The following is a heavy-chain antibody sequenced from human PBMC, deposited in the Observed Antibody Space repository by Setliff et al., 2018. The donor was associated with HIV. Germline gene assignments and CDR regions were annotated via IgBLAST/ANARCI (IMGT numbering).Heavy chain of an antibody. CDR2: ISAYNGNT. V-gene: IGHV1-18*01. J-gene: IGHJ3*02. CDR3: AREGYSVDAFDI. CDR1: GYTFTIYD. D-gene: IGHD4-4*01. Sequence: VASVKVSCKASGYTFTIYDITWVRQAPGQGLEWMGWISAYNGNTNYAQKLQGRVTMTTDTSTSTAYMELRSLRSDDTAVYYCAREGYSVDAFDIWDQGTMVTVSS.